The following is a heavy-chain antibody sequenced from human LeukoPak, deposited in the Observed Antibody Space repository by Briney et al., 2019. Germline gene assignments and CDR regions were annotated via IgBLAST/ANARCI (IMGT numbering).Heavy chain of an antibody. V-gene: IGHV4-38-2*01. Sequence: IFHSATTYYTPSLKSRVTISVDTSKHQFSLKLSSVTAADTAVYYCARHYSSSWYYFDYWGQGTLVTVSS. J-gene: IGHJ4*02. D-gene: IGHD6-13*01. CDR2: IFHSATT. CDR3: ARHYSSSWYYFDY.